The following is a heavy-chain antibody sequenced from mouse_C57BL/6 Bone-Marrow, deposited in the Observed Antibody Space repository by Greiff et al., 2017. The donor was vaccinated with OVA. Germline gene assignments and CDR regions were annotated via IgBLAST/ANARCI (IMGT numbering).Heavy chain of an antibody. CDR1: GFTFSNYW. CDR2: IRLKSDNYAT. D-gene: IGHD2-1*01. J-gene: IGHJ1*03. V-gene: IGHV6-3*01. CDR3: TGGKRYFEV. Sequence: EVKLVESGGGLVQPGGSMKLSCVASGFTFSNYWMNWVRQSPGKGLEWVAQIRLKSDNYATHYAESVKGRFTISRDDSKSSVYLQMNNVRAEDTGIYYCTGGKRYFEVWGTGTTVTVSS.